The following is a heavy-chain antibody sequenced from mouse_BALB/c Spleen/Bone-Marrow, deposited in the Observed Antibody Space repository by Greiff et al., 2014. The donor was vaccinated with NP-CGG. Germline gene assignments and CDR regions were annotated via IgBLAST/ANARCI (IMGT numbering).Heavy chain of an antibody. CDR2: ISNGGGST. D-gene: IGHD2-1*01. CDR1: GFTFSSYT. Sequence: EVMLVESGGGLVQPGGSLKLSCAASGFTFSSYTMSWVRQTPEKRLEWVAYISNGGGSTYYPDTVKGRFTISRDNAKNTLYLQMSSLKSEDRAMYYCARQIYFPYFDYWGQGTTLTVSS. CDR3: ARQIYFPYFDY. V-gene: IGHV5-12-2*01. J-gene: IGHJ2*01.